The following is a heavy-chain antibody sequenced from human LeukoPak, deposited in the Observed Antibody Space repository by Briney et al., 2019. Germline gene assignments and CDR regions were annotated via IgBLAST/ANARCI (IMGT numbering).Heavy chain of an antibody. V-gene: IGHV4-59*08. CDR1: GGSISSYY. J-gene: IGHJ4*02. CDR3: ARHMYYDYPLLSYYFDY. Sequence: PSETLSLTCTVSGGSISSYYWSWIRQPPGKGLEWIGYIYYSGSTNYNPSLKSRVTISVDTSKNQFSLKLSSVTAADTAVYYCARHMYYDYPLLSYYFDYWGQGTLVTVSS. CDR2: IYYSGST. D-gene: IGHD3-16*01.